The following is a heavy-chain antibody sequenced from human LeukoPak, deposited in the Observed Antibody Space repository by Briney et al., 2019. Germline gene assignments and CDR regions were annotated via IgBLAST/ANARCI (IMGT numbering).Heavy chain of an antibody. CDR3: AQVGSSNWFDP. J-gene: IGHJ5*02. Sequence: GGSLRLSCAASGFTFSSYGMHWVRQAPGKGLEWVAFLRYDGGNKYYADSVKGRFTISRDNSKNTLYLQMNSLRAEDTAVYYCAQVGSSNWFDPWGQGTLVTVSS. CDR2: LRYDGGNK. D-gene: IGHD6-6*01. V-gene: IGHV3-30*02. CDR1: GFTFSSYG.